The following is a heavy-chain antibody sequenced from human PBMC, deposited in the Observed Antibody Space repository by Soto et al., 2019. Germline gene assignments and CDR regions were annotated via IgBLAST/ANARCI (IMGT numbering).Heavy chain of an antibody. CDR2: IKQDGSEK. J-gene: IGHJ5*02. CDR1: GFTFSSYW. CDR3: AKLVTAIRNCFDP. D-gene: IGHD2-21*02. Sequence: GGSLRLSCAASGFTFSSYWMSWVRQAPGKGLEWVANIKQDGSEKYYVDSVKGRFTISRDNAKNSLYLQMNSLRAEDTAVYYCAKLVTAIRNCFDPWGQRTLVTVSS. V-gene: IGHV3-7*03.